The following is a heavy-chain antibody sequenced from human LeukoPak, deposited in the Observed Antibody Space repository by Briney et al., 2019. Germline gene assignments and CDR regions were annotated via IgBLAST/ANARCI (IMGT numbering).Heavy chain of an antibody. CDR3: AKDQGYSPLVDYYMDV. V-gene: IGHV3-7*04. CDR1: GFTFSSYW. J-gene: IGHJ6*03. CDR2: IKQDGSEK. D-gene: IGHD5-18*01. Sequence: GGSLRLSCAASGFTFSSYWMSWVRQAPGKGLEWVANIKQDGSEKYYVDSVKGRFTISRDNAKNSLYLQMNSLRAEDTAVYYCAKDQGYSPLVDYYMDVWGKGTTVTVSS.